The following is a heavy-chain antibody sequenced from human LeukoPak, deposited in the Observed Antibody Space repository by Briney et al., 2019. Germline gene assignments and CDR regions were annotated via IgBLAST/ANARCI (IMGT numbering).Heavy chain of an antibody. CDR2: SYYSGST. Sequence: PGETLTLSCAVSGVSISSYYRSWIRQPPGKGLEWIGYSYYSGSTNYNPSRKSRVTISVDTSKNQFSLKLSSVTAADTAVYYCARDVYKYDSSGSRAFDIWGQGTMVTVSS. J-gene: IGHJ3*02. CDR1: GVSISSYY. V-gene: IGHV4-59*01. D-gene: IGHD3-22*01. CDR3: ARDVYKYDSSGSRAFDI.